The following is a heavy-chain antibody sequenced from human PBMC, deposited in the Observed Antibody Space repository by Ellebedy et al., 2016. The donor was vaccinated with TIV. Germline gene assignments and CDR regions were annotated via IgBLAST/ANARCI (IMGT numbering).Heavy chain of an antibody. Sequence: MPSETLSLTCTVSGGSISRGDYSWSWIRQPPGKGLEWIGYIYHTGRTYYNPSLKNRLTISVDRSQNQFSLKLTSVTAADTAVYYCARGSYDGGSYSGAKAVFDYWGQGTLVTVSS. D-gene: IGHD4/OR15-4a*01. CDR1: GGSISRGDYS. CDR2: IYHTGRT. CDR3: ARGSYDGGSYSGAKAVFDY. V-gene: IGHV4-30-2*01. J-gene: IGHJ4*02.